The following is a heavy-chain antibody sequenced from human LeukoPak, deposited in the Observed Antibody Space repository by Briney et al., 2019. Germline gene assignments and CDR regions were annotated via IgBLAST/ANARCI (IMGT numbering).Heavy chain of an antibody. CDR1: GFTFSSYG. Sequence: PGGSLRLSCAASGFTFSSYGMHWVRQAPGKGLEWVAVISYDRSNKYYADSVKGRFTISRDNSKNTLYLQINSLRAEDTAVYYCARVDCSGGSCFDYYYYYGMDVWGQGTTVTVSS. CDR2: ISYDRSNK. J-gene: IGHJ6*02. CDR3: ARVDCSGGSCFDYYYYYGMDV. D-gene: IGHD2-15*01. V-gene: IGHV3-30*03.